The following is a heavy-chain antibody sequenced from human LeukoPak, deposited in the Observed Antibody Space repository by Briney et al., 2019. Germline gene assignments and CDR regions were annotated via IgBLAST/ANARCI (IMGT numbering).Heavy chain of an antibody. J-gene: IGHJ6*04. CDR1: GFTFSSYS. Sequence: GGSLRLSCAASGFTFSSYSMNWVRQAPGKGLEWVSSITSSGSYIYYADSVKGRFTISRDNAKNSLYLQMNSLRAEDTAVYYCAELGITMIGGVWGKGTTVTISS. V-gene: IGHV3-21*01. CDR3: AELGITMIGGV. D-gene: IGHD3-10*02. CDR2: ITSSGSYI.